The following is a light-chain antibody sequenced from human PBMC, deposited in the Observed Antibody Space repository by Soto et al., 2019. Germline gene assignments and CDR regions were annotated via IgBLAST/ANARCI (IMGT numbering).Light chain of an antibody. V-gene: IGKV3-15*01. CDR1: QGVSTY. Sequence: EIVMTQSPATRSVSPGERATLSCRASQGVSTYLAWYQQTPGQPPRLLIYGASTRATGIPARFSGSGSGTEFTLTISSLQSEDFAVYYCQQYSNWPRTFGQGTKVDIK. CDR3: QQYSNWPRT. CDR2: GAS. J-gene: IGKJ1*01.